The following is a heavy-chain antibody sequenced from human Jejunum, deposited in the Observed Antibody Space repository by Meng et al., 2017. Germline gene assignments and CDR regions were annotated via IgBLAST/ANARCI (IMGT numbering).Heavy chain of an antibody. CDR3: AKDPNGDYLGAFDF. V-gene: IGHV3-23*01. J-gene: IGHJ3*01. D-gene: IGHD4-17*01. CDR2: IKGTGGGT. Sequence: GESLKISCAGSGFTFSSYAMIWIRQAPGKGLEWVSSIKGTGGGTHYAESVKGRFSISRDNSKNKLYLQMNSLRDEDTAVYYCAKDPNGDYLGAFDFWGQGTRVT. CDR1: GFTFSSYA.